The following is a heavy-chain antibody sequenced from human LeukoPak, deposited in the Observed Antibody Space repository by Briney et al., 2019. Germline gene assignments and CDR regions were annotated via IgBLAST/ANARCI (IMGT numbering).Heavy chain of an antibody. CDR1: GYTFTGYY. CDR3: ARDSGYSSTTRDY. D-gene: IGHD6-13*01. Sequence: ASVKVSCKASGYTFTGYYMHWVRQAPGQGLEWMGWINPNSGGTNYAQKFQGRVTMTRDASISTAYMELSRLRSDDTAVYYRARDSGYSSTTRDYWGQGTLVTVSS. CDR2: INPNSGGT. J-gene: IGHJ4*02. V-gene: IGHV1-2*02.